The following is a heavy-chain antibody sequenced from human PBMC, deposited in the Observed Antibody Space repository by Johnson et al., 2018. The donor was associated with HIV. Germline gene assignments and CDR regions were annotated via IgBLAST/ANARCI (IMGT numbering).Heavy chain of an antibody. J-gene: IGHJ3*02. CDR2: ISGSDHST. D-gene: IGHD4-17*01. Sequence: VQLVESGGGLVQPGGSLRLSCGASAFTFSSNDMKWVRQAPGKGLEWVSPISGSDHSTYYADSVKGRFTISRDNSKNTLYLQLISLRAEDTAVYFCARAPPAPYGDYGAFDIWGQGTMVTVSS. CDR3: ARAPPAPYGDYGAFDI. V-gene: IGHV3-23*04. CDR1: AFTFSSND.